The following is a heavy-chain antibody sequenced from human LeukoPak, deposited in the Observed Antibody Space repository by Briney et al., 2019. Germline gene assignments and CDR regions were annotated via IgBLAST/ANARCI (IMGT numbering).Heavy chain of an antibody. V-gene: IGHV3-7*01. J-gene: IGHJ3*02. CDR1: GFTFSHCY. D-gene: IGHD2-2*01. CDR3: ARESIVVVPTTMDDASDI. Sequence: PGGSLRLSCAASGFTFSHCYMSWVRQDPGKGLEWVANIKQDGSEQFYLDSVKGRFTISRDNAKNALYLQMHSLRVEDTAVYYCARESIVVVPTTMDDASDIWGQGTMVTVSS. CDR2: IKQDGSEQ.